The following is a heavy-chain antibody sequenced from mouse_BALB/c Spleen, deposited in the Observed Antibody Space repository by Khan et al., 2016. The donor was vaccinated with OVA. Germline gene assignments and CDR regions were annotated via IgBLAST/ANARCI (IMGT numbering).Heavy chain of an antibody. CDR3: ARNSYRYDFTY. CDR1: GFSLTTYG. CDR2: IWSGGNT. Sequence: VQLQESGPGLVQPSQSLSITCTVSGFSLTTYGVHWVRQSPGKGLEWLGLIWSGGNTDYNAAFISRLSISKDNSKSQVFFKMNSLQADDTAIYYWARNSYRYDFTYWGQGTLVTVSA. V-gene: IGHV2-4-1*01. D-gene: IGHD2-14*01. J-gene: IGHJ3*01.